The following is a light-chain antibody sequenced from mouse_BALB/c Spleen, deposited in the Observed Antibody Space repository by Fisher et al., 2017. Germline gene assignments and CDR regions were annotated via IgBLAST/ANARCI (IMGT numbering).Light chain of an antibody. Sequence: IVLTQTPAITAASLGQKVTITCSASSSVSYMHWYQQKSGTSPKLLIYSTSNLASGVPARFSGSGSGNSYSLTISRMEAEDAATYYCQQRSSYPPTFGSGTKLEIK. V-gene: IGKV4-57*01. CDR2: STS. J-gene: IGKJ4*01. CDR3: QQRSSYPPT. CDR1: SSVSY.